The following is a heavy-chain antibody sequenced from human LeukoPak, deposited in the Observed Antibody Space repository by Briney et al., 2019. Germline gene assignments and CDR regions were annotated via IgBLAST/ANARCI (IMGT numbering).Heavy chain of an antibody. V-gene: IGHV3-23*01. CDR2: VSGSGRIT. Sequence: GGSLRLSCEGFRFTFKNFGMRWIRQAPGKGLEWVSEVSGSGRITDYADSVKGRFAISRDNSKNALYLQTYYLGVQYTAIYYYAKRRPTGNYFDYWGQGTLVTVSA. D-gene: IGHD2-8*02. J-gene: IGHJ4*02. CDR1: RFTFKNFG. CDR3: AKRRPTGNYFDY.